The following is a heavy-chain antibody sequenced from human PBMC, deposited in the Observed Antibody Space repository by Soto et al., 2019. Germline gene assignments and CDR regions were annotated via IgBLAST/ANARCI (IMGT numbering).Heavy chain of an antibody. V-gene: IGHV3-30-3*01. CDR3: ARDQPSRYYYYGTDV. CDR1: GFTFSSYA. CDR2: ISYDGSNK. Sequence: QVQLVESGGGVVQPGRSLRLSCAASGFTFSSYATHWVRQAPGKGLEWVAVISYDGSNKYYADSVKGRFTISRDNSKNTLYLQMNSLRAEDTAVYYCARDQPSRYYYYGTDVWGQGTTVTVSS. J-gene: IGHJ6*02.